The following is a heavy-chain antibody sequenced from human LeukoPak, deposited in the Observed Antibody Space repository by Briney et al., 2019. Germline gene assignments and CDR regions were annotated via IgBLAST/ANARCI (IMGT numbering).Heavy chain of an antibody. J-gene: IGHJ3*02. V-gene: IGHV5-51*01. CDR3: ARPSTVTKARNAFDI. CDR2: IYPGDSDT. CDR1: GSIFTSYW. Sequence: GAPLQISCQGSGSIFTSYWIGWVRQLPGKGLEWMGIIYPGDSDTRYSPSFQGQITISADKSISTAYLQWSSLKASDTAMYYCARPSTVTKARNAFDIWGQGTMVTVSS. D-gene: IGHD4-17*01.